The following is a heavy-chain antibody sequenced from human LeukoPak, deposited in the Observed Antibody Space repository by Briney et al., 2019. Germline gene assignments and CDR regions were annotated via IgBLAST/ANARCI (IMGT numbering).Heavy chain of an antibody. CDR1: GGSIRSYY. CDR2: IYYSGST. CDR3: ARAGNYYADAFDI. Sequence: SETLSLTCTVSGGSIRSYYWSWIRQPPGKGLEWIGYIYYSGSTSYHPSLKSRVTISVDTSKNQFSLNLSSVTAADTAVYYCARAGNYYADAFDIWGQGTMVTVSS. J-gene: IGHJ3*02. D-gene: IGHD1-26*01. V-gene: IGHV4-59*01.